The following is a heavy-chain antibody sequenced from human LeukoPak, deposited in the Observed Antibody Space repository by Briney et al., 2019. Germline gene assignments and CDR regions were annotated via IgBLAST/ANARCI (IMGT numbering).Heavy chain of an antibody. Sequence: GGSLRLSCADSGFTFRSYAMNWVRQAPGKGLEWVANIRQDGGTMSYVDSVKGRFTISRDNAKNSLYLQMSSLRAEDTAVYYCVRDRGFGADDYWGQGTLVTVSS. J-gene: IGHJ4*02. V-gene: IGHV3-7*01. CDR2: IRQDGGTM. D-gene: IGHD3-10*01. CDR3: VRDRGFGADDY. CDR1: GFTFRSYA.